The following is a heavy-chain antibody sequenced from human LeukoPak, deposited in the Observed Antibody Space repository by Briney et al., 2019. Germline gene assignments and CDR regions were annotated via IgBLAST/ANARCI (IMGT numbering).Heavy chain of an antibody. CDR2: INAGNGNT. CDR1: GYTFTSYA. V-gene: IGHV1-3*01. CDR3: ARGSLRFLEWLHPDDAFDI. D-gene: IGHD3-3*01. J-gene: IGHJ3*02. Sequence: VSVTVSCKASGYTFTSYAMHWVRQAPGQRLEWMGWINAGNGNTKYSQKFQGRVTITRDTSASTAYMELSSLRSEDTAVYYCARGSLRFLEWLHPDDAFDIWGQGTMVTVSS.